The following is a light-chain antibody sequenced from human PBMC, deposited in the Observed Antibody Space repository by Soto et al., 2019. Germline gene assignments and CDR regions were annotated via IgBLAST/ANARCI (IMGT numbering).Light chain of an antibody. J-gene: IGKJ3*01. CDR2: GAS. CDR3: QQFDTLFT. Sequence: DIQMTQSPSSLSASVGDRVTITCQASQDISNSLNWYQQKPGKAPKLLIHGASNLETGVPSRFSGSGSGTDFTFTISSLLPEDTGTYYCQQFDTLFTFGPGTKVDVK. CDR1: QDISNS. V-gene: IGKV1-33*01.